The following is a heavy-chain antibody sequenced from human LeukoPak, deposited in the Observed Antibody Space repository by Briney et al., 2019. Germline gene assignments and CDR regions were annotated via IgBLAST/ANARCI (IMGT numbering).Heavy chain of an antibody. V-gene: IGHV1-46*01. J-gene: IGHJ4*02. D-gene: IGHD3-22*01. CDR2: INPSGGST. CDR1: GYTFTSYY. CDR3: ARGIRGSRWLLRGDYFDY. Sequence: ASVKVSCKASGYTFTSYYMHWVRQAPGQGLEWMGIINPSGGSTSYAQKFQGRVTMTRDTSTSTVYMELSSLRSEDTAVYYCARGIRGSRWLLRGDYFDYWGQGTLVTVSS.